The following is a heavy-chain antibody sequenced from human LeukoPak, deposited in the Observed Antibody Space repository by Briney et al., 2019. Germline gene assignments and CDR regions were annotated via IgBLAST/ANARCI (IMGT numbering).Heavy chain of an antibody. Sequence: GGSLRLSCAASGFTFSSYGMHWVRQTPGKGLEWVAVIWYDGSNKYYADSVKGRFTISRDNSKNTLYLQMNSLRAEDTAVYYCAKDSAAHCYYYYMDVWGKGTTVTVSS. CDR3: AKDSAAHCYYYYMDV. CDR1: GFTFSSYG. D-gene: IGHD6-6*01. V-gene: IGHV3-33*06. CDR2: IWYDGSNK. J-gene: IGHJ6*03.